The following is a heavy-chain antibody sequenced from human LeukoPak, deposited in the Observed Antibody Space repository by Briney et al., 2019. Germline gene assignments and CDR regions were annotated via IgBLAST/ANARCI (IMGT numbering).Heavy chain of an antibody. D-gene: IGHD6-19*01. V-gene: IGHV3-23*01. CDR2: ISGSGGST. J-gene: IGHJ4*02. Sequence: GGSLRLSCAASGFTFSSYAMSWVRQAPGKGLEWVSAISGSGGSTYYADSVKGRFTISRDNSKNTLYLQMNSLRAEDTAVYYCASSSSGWYRYFGYWGQGTLVTVSS. CDR1: GFTFSSYA. CDR3: ASSSSGWYRYFGY.